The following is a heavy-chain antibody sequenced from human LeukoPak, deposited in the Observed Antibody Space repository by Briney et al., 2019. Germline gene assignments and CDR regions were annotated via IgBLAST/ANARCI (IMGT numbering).Heavy chain of an antibody. CDR3: ARGRQYDPNYFDY. D-gene: IGHD1-1*01. V-gene: IGHV4-39*01. J-gene: IGHJ4*02. CDR2: IYYSGST. Sequence: SETLSLTCTVSGGSISSSSYYWGWIRQPPGKGLEWIGSIYYSGSTYYNPSLQSRVTISVDKSKNQFSLKLSSVSGADTAVYYCARGRQYDPNYFDYWGQGTLVTVSS. CDR1: GGSISSSSYY.